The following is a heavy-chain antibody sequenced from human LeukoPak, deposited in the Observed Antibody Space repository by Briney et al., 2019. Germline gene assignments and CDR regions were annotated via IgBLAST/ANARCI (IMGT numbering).Heavy chain of an antibody. CDR2: IYYTGST. Sequence: PSETLSLTCTVSGDSVSNGNYYWSRLRQPPGKALEWIGYIYYTGSTYYNPSLEGRVTLSVDTSKNHFSVKLSSVTAADTAVYYCARSQNYYGSGDYWSQGTLVTVSS. CDR1: GDSVSNGNYY. V-gene: IGHV4-61*03. D-gene: IGHD3-10*01. CDR3: ARSQNYYGSGDY. J-gene: IGHJ4*02.